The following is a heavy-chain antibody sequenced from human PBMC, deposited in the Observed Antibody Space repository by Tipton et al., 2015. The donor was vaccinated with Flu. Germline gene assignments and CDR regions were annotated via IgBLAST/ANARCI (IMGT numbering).Heavy chain of an antibody. CDR1: GFTFSRYA. D-gene: IGHD4-17*01. Sequence: SLRLSCAASGFTFSRYAMSWVRQAPGKGLEWVSAVSGGGRPTYFADSVRGRFTISRDNIKNTLYLQMNSLRAEDTAVYYCARDYGDLNWFDPWGQGTLVTVSS. J-gene: IGHJ5*02. CDR2: VSGGGRPT. V-gene: IGHV3-23*01. CDR3: ARDYGDLNWFDP.